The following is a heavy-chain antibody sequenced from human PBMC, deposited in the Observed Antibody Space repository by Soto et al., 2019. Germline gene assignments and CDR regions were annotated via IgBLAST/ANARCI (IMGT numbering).Heavy chain of an antibody. J-gene: IGHJ4*02. D-gene: IGHD3-16*01. CDR2: IYYSGST. V-gene: IGHV4-31*03. Sequence: SETLSLTCTVSGGSISSGGYYWSWIRQHPGKGLEWIGYIYYSGSTYYNPSLKSRVTISVDTSKNQFSLKLSSVAAADTAVYYGARSGYAGEFDYWGQGTLVNVSS. CDR1: GGSISSGGYY. CDR3: ARSGYAGEFDY.